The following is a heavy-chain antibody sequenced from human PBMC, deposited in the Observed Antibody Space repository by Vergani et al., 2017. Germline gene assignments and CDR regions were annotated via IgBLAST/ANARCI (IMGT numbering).Heavy chain of an antibody. V-gene: IGHV3-33*01. CDR1: GFAFRTYG. D-gene: IGHD3-22*01. CDR3: ARGRYDSSSFSSIFRY. J-gene: IGHJ4*02. Sequence: QVQLVESGGGVVQPGRSLRLSCVASGFAFRTYGMHWVRQAPGKGLEWVAIIWYDGSNTYYADSVKGRFTVSRDNSRNTLFLQMNSLRVEDTAVYYCARGRYDSSSFSSIFRYWGQGTRVTVS. CDR2: IWYDGSNT.